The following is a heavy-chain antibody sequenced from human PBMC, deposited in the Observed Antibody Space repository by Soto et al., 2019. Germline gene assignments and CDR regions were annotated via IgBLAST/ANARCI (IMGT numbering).Heavy chain of an antibody. D-gene: IGHD2-15*01. CDR3: ARGYCNDGGCYSFPFDY. CDR1: GCSISSYY. J-gene: IGHJ4*02. Sequence: SETLSLTCTVSGCSISSYYWSWIRQPPGKGLEWIGYIYYSGSTNYNPSLKSRVTISVDTSKNQFSLKLSSVTAADTAVYYCARGYCNDGGCYSFPFDYWGQGTLVTVSS. CDR2: IYYSGST. V-gene: IGHV4-59*01.